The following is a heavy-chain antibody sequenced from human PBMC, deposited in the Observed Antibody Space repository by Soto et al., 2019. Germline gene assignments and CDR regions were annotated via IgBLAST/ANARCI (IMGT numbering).Heavy chain of an antibody. CDR2: ISAYNGKT. J-gene: IGHJ4*02. CDR1: CYTFTSYA. V-gene: IGHV1-18*04. Sequence: SVKVCFKAFCYTFTSYAVSWVRQAPGQGLEWMGYISAYNGKTNYAQTFQGRVTMTTDTSTSTGYMELRSLRSDDTAVYYCARDLGTVTSYFDYWGQGTLVTVSS. CDR3: ARDLGTVTSYFDY. D-gene: IGHD4-17*01.